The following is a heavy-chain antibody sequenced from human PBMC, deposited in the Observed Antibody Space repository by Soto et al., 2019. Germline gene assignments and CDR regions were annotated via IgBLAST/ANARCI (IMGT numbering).Heavy chain of an antibody. J-gene: IGHJ4*02. CDR3: ARGRGYCSGGSCLNFDY. CDR2: IYYSGST. D-gene: IGHD2-15*01. V-gene: IGHV4-31*03. Sequence: QVQLQESGPGLVKPSQTLSLTCTVSGGSISSGGYYWSWIRQHPGKGLEWIGYIYYSGSTYYNPSLKSRVTISVDTSKNQFSLKLSSVTAADTAVYYCARGRGYCSGGSCLNFDYWGQGTLVTVSS. CDR1: GGSISSGGYY.